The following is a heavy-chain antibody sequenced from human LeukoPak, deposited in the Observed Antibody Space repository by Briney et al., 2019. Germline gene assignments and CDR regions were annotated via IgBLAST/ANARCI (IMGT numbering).Heavy chain of an antibody. Sequence: GGSLRLSCAASGSTFSDHYMDWVRQAQGKGLEWVGRIRNKANRYTTEYAASVNGRFTFSRDDSKNSLYLQMNSLKTEDTAMYYCARTSGSYSGGAFDIWGRGTMVTVSS. CDR3: ARTSGSYSGGAFDI. J-gene: IGHJ3*02. V-gene: IGHV3-72*01. CDR2: IRNKANRYTT. D-gene: IGHD1-26*01. CDR1: GSTFSDHY.